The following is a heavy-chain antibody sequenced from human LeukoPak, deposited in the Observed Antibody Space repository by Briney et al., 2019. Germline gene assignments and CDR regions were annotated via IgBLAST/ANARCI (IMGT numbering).Heavy chain of an antibody. Sequence: GGSLRLSCAASGFTFSSYAMNWVRQAPGKGLEGVSAISGSGGGTYYSDSVKGRFTISRDNSENTLYLQMNSLRAEDTAVYYCAKEADTIIVLKRYLDYWGQGTLVTVSS. CDR1: GFTFSSYA. J-gene: IGHJ4*02. V-gene: IGHV3-23*01. CDR3: AKEADTIIVLKRYLDY. D-gene: IGHD3-22*01. CDR2: ISGSGGGT.